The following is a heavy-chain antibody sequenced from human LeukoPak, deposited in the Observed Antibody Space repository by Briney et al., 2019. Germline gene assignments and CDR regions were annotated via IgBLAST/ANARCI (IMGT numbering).Heavy chain of an antibody. CDR2: INQDGSEK. D-gene: IGHD3-16*01. Sequence: GGSLRLSCAASGFTFRSYFMSWVRQAPGKGLEWVATINQDGSEKYSVDSVKGRFTISRDNAKNSLYLQMNSLRAEDTAVYYCARADTMITFGGVGGYWGQGTLVTVSS. CDR1: GFTFRSYF. V-gene: IGHV3-7*01. J-gene: IGHJ4*02. CDR3: ARADTMITFGGVGGY.